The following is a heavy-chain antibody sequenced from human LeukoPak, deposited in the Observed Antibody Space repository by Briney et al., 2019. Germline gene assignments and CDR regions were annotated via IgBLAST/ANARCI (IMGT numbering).Heavy chain of an antibody. Sequence: GGSLRLSCAASGFTFSSYEMNWVRQAPGKGLEWVSYISSSGSTIYYADSVKGRFTISRDNAKNSLYLQMNSLRAEDTALYFCAKARGFAEFDYWGQGTLVTVSS. CDR2: ISSSGSTI. J-gene: IGHJ4*02. CDR1: GFTFSSYE. CDR3: AKARGFAEFDY. V-gene: IGHV3-48*03. D-gene: IGHD3-10*01.